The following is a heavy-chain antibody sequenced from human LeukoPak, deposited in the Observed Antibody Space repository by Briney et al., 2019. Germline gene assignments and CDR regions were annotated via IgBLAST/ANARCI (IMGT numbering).Heavy chain of an antibody. CDR1: GFTFDDYA. J-gene: IGHJ4*02. Sequence: GSLRLSCAASGFTFDDYAMHWVRQPPGKGLEWIGYIYYSGSTNYNPSLKSRVTISVDTSKNQFSLKLSSVTAADTAVYYCARLGRRGSYYDYWGQGTLVTVSS. CDR2: IYYSGST. D-gene: IGHD1-26*01. CDR3: ARLGRRGSYYDY. V-gene: IGHV4-59*01.